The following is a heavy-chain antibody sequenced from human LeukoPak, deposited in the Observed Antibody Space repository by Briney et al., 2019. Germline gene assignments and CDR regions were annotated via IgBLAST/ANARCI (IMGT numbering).Heavy chain of an antibody. CDR2: INPNSGGT. D-gene: IGHD3-10*01. V-gene: IGHV1-2*02. J-gene: IGHJ4*02. CDR3: ARGVTMVRGVIITRYFDY. CDR1: GYTFTGYY. Sequence: ASVKVSCKASGYTFTGYYMHWVRQAPGQGLEWMGWINPNSGGTNYAQKFQGRVTMTRDTSISTAYMGLSRLRSDDTAVYYCARGVTMVRGVIITRYFDYWGQGTLVTVSS.